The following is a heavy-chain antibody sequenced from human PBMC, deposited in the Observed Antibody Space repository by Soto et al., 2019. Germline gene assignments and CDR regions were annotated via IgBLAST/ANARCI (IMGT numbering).Heavy chain of an antibody. D-gene: IGHD3-22*01. Sequence: PVKVSCKASGGTFSSYAISWVRQAPGQGLEWMGGIIPIFGTANYAQKFQGRVTITADESTSTAYTELSSLRSEDTAVYYCAGGFGYDSSGYYPFGYWGQGTLVTVSS. J-gene: IGHJ4*02. CDR2: IIPIFGTA. CDR1: GGTFSSYA. CDR3: AGGFGYDSSGYYPFGY. V-gene: IGHV1-69*13.